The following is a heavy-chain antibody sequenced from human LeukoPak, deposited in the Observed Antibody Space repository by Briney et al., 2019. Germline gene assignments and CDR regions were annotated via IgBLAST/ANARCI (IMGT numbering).Heavy chain of an antibody. CDR1: GYTLTELS. CDR3: AISGSYYNNWFDP. D-gene: IGHD1-26*01. V-gene: IGHV1-24*01. J-gene: IGHJ5*02. Sequence: GASVKVSCKVSGYTLTELSMHWVRQAPGKGLEWMGGFDPEDGETVYAQKFQGRVTMTEDTSTDTAYMELSSLRSEDTAVYYCAISGSYYNNWFDPWGQGTLVTVSS. CDR2: FDPEDGET.